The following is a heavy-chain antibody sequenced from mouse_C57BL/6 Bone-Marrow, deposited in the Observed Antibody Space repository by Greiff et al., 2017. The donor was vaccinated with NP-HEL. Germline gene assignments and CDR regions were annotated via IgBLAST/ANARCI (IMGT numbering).Heavy chain of an antibody. D-gene: IGHD4-1*01. J-gene: IGHJ4*01. CDR3: ARFWAFYAMDY. CDR1: GYAFSSSW. Sequence: VQLKESGPELVKPGASVKISCKASGYAFSSSWMNWVKQRPGKGLEWIGRIYPGDGDTNYNGKFKGKATLTADKSSSTAYMQLSSLTSEDSAVYFCARFWAFYAMDYWGQGTSVTVSS. CDR2: IYPGDGDT. V-gene: IGHV1-82*01.